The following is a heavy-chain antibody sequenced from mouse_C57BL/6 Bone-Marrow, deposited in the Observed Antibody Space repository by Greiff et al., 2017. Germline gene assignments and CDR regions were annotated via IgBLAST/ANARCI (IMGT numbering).Heavy chain of an antibody. V-gene: IGHV10-1*01. CDR3: VRQELGAWYFDV. J-gene: IGHJ1*03. CDR1: GFSFNTYA. CDR2: IRSKSNNYAT. Sequence: EVQVVESGGGLVQPKGSLKLSCAASGFSFNTYAMNWVRQAPGKGLEWVARIRSKSNNYATYYADSVKDRFTISRDDSESMLYLQMNNLKTEDTAMYYCVRQELGAWYFDVWGTGTTVTVSS. D-gene: IGHD4-1*01.